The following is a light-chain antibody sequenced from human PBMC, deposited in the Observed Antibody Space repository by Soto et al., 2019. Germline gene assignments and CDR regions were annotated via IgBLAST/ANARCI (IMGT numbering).Light chain of an antibody. V-gene: IGKV3-20*01. CDR1: QSVSSSY. CDR3: QQYGSSRT. J-gene: IGKJ1*01. Sequence: EIVLTQSPGTLSLSPGERATLSCRASQSVSSSYLAWYKQKPGQAPRLLIYGASSRATGIPDRFSGSGSGTDFTLTISRLEPGDFAVYYCQQYGSSRTFGQGTKVDIK. CDR2: GAS.